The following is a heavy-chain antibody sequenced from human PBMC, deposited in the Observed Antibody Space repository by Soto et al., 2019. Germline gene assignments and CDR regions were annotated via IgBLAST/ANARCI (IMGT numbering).Heavy chain of an antibody. D-gene: IGHD3-10*01. V-gene: IGHV4-34*01. CDR2: INHSGST. Sequence: SETLSLTCAVYGGSFSGYYWSWIRQPPGKGLEWIGEINHSGSTNYNPSLKSRVTISVDTSKNQFSLRLSSVTAADTAVYYCARGELFSSVWFDPWGQGTLVT. CDR3: ARGELFSSVWFDP. CDR1: GGSFSGYY. J-gene: IGHJ5*02.